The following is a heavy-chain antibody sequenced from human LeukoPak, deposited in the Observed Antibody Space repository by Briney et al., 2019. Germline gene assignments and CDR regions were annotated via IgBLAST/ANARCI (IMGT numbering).Heavy chain of an antibody. CDR3: ARSPAAIYPHWDY. Sequence: GGSLRLSCAASGFTFSSYAMSWVRQAPGKGLEWVANIKQDGSEKYYVDSVKGRFTISRDNAKNSLYLQMNSLRAEDTAVYYCARSPAAIYPHWDYWGQGTLVTVSS. V-gene: IGHV3-7*01. CDR1: GFTFSSYA. J-gene: IGHJ4*02. CDR2: IKQDGSEK. D-gene: IGHD2-2*01.